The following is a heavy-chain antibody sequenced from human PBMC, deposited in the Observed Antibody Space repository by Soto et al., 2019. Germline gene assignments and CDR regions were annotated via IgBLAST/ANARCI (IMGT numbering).Heavy chain of an antibody. J-gene: IGHJ4*02. Sequence: SLRLSCAASGFTFSSYGMHWVRQAPGKGLEWVADISHDGSKKYYADSVKGRFTISRDNAKNSLLLQMNSLRVEDTAVYYCARDLGYCSGGTCYSVLDSWGQGALVTVSS. D-gene: IGHD2-15*01. CDR1: GFTFSSYG. CDR3: ARDLGYCSGGTCYSVLDS. V-gene: IGHV3-30*03. CDR2: ISHDGSKK.